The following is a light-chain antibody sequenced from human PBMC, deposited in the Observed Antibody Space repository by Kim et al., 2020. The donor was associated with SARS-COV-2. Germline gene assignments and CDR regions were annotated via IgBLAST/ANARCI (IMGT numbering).Light chain of an antibody. CDR2: DAS. V-gene: IGKV3-11*01. Sequence: EIVLTQSPATLSLSPGERATLSCRASQSVGSSLVWYQQKVGQAPRLLIYDASNRATDIPAKFSGSGSGTDFTLTISNLEADDFAVYYCHQHSSKPLTFGQGTKVEIK. CDR1: QSVGSS. J-gene: IGKJ4*01. CDR3: HQHSSKPLT.